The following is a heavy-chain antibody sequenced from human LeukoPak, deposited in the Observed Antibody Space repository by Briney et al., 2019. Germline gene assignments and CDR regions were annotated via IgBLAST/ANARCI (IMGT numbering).Heavy chain of an antibody. V-gene: IGHV6-1*01. J-gene: IGHJ4*02. D-gene: IGHD3-3*01. CDR1: GDSVSSNSAA. Sequence: PSQTLSLTCAISGDSVSSNSAAWNWIRQSPSRGLEWLGRTYYRSNWIYESAASVKSRITINPDTSRNQFSLHLNSVIPEDTAVYYCARGRYYDFWSGYYLFDYWGQGTLVTVSS. CDR2: TYYRSNWIY. CDR3: ARGRYYDFWSGYYLFDY.